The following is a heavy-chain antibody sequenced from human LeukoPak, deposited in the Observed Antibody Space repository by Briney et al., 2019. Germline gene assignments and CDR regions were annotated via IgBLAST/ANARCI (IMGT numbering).Heavy chain of an antibody. Sequence: ASVKVSCKASGYTFTGYYMHWVRQAPGQGLEWMGWINPNSGGTNYAQKFQGRVTMTRDTSISTAYMELSRLRSDDTAVYYCARGGQYVLHYDSSGYPPRGHWGQGTLVTVSS. J-gene: IGHJ4*02. CDR2: INPNSGGT. CDR3: ARGGQYVLHYDSSGYPPRGH. V-gene: IGHV1-2*02. D-gene: IGHD3-22*01. CDR1: GYTFTGYY.